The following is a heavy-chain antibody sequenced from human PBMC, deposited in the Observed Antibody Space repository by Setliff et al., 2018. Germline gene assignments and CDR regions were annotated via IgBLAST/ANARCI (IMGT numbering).Heavy chain of an antibody. CDR3: AKNGGPSYYYYMDV. J-gene: IGHJ6*03. Sequence: GSLRLSCAASGFTFSSYAMSWVRQAPGKGLEWVSAISGSGDSTYYADSVKGRFTISRDNSKNTLYLQMNSLRAEDTAVYYCAKNGGPSYYYYMDVWGKGTTVTVSS. D-gene: IGHD2-15*01. V-gene: IGHV3-23*01. CDR1: GFTFSSYA. CDR2: ISGSGDST.